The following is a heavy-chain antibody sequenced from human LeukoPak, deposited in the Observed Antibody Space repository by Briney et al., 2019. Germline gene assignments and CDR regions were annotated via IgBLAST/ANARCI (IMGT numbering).Heavy chain of an antibody. V-gene: IGHV4-59*01. CDR1: GDSINGYY. Sequence: SETLSLTCTVSGDSINGYYWTWIRQPPGKGLEWIGYLYHSGSTKYNPSLKSRVTVSGDTSKNQLSLRLSSVTAADTAVYYCARSRRRWLEGAFDIGGQGTLVTVSS. D-gene: IGHD5-24*01. J-gene: IGHJ3*02. CDR2: LYHSGST. CDR3: ARSRRRWLEGAFDI.